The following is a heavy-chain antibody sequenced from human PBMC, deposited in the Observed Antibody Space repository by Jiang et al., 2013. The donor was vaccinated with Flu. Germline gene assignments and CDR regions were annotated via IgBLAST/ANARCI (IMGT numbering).Heavy chain of an antibody. CDR2: INPKSGDT. CDR1: GYTFTGYY. J-gene: IGHJ4*02. V-gene: IGHV1-2*02. CDR3: TRDDLAVAGPDY. D-gene: IGHD6-19*01. Sequence: QSGAEVKKPGASVKVSCKAYGYTFTGYYMHWVRQAPGQGLEWMGWINPKSGDTNYAQEFQGRVTMTRDTSISTAYMELRRLKSDDTAVYYCTRDDLAVAGPDYWGQGTLVTVSS.